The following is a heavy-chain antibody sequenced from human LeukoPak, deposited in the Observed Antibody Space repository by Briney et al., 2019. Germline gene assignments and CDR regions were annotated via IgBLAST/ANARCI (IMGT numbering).Heavy chain of an antibody. CDR1: GLSFRSYA. CDR3: ARDVGPIHFDY. CDR2: IDSGGGST. Sequence: GGSLRLSCVASGLSFRSYAMNWVRQAPGKGLEWVATIDSGGGSTHYADSVKGRFTISRDSSKNTLYLQMNSLRAEDTAVYYCARDVGPIHFDYWGQGTLVTVSS. J-gene: IGHJ4*02. V-gene: IGHV3-23*01. D-gene: IGHD1-26*01.